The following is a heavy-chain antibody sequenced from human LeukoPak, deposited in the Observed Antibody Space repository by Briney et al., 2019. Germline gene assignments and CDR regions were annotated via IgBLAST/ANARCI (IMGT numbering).Heavy chain of an antibody. V-gene: IGHV1-8*01. Sequence: GASVKVSCKAPGYTFTSYDINWVRQATGQGLEWMGWMNPNSGNTGYAQKFQGRVTMTRNTSISTAYMELSSLRSEDTAVYYCKHIAVAGTDAFDIWGQGTMVTVSS. CDR3: KHIAVAGTDAFDI. CDR2: MNPNSGNT. CDR1: GYTFTSYD. J-gene: IGHJ3*02. D-gene: IGHD6-19*01.